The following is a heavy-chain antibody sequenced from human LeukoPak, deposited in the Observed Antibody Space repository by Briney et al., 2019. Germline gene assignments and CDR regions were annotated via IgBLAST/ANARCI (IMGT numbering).Heavy chain of an antibody. V-gene: IGHV4-31*03. CDR2: IYYSGST. Sequence: SETLSLTCTVSGGSISSGGYYWSWIRQHPGKGLEWIGYIYYSGSTYYNPSLKSRVTISVDTSKNQFSLKLSSVTAADTAVYYCASSSSCHTAFDYWGQGTLVTVSS. CDR3: ASSSSCHTAFDY. J-gene: IGHJ4*02. CDR1: GGSISSGGYY. D-gene: IGHD6-13*01.